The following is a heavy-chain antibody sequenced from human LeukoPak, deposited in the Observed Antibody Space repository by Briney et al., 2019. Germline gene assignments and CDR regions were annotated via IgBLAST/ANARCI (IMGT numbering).Heavy chain of an antibody. CDR1: GFTFSDSY. CDR2: ISGSGHDI. D-gene: IGHD3-10*01. CDR3: ARKKSWPDAFDI. J-gene: IGHJ3*02. V-gene: IGHV3-11*04. Sequence: GGSLRLSCAASGFTFSDSYMTWVRQAPGKGVEWVAYISGSGHDINYSESAKGRFTISRDNAKNSLYLQMNSLRAEDTAVYYCARKKSWPDAFDIWGQGTMVTVSS.